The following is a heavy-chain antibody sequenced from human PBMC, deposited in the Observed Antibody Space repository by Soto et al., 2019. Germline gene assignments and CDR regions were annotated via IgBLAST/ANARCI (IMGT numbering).Heavy chain of an antibody. CDR2: INANSGGT. D-gene: IGHD6-19*01. CDR3: AREVIVAGNYYYYGMDV. J-gene: IGHJ6*02. Sequence: ASVKVSCKASGYTFTSYAMHWVRQAPGQRLEWMGWINANSGGTNYAQKFQGWVTMTRDTSMSTAYMELSRLRSDDTAVYYCAREVIVAGNYYYYGMDVWGQGTTVTVSS. CDR1: GYTFTSYA. V-gene: IGHV1-2*04.